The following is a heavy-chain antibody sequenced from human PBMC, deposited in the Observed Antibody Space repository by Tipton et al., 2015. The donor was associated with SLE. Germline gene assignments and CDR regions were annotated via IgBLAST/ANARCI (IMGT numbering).Heavy chain of an antibody. D-gene: IGHD6-6*01. J-gene: IGHJ4*02. CDR2: IYHSGST. CDR1: GYSISSGYY. CDR3: ARREYSSTPDY. Sequence: GSLRLSCTVSGYSISSGYYWGWIRQPPGKGLEWIGSIYHSGSTYYNPSLKSRVTISVDTSKNQFSLKLSSVTAADTAVYYCARREYSSTPDYWGQGTLVTVSS. V-gene: IGHV4-38-2*02.